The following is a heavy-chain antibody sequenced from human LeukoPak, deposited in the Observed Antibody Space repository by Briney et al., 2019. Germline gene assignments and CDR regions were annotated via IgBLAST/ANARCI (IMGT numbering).Heavy chain of an antibody. J-gene: IGHJ4*02. CDR3: AREAIAVAGTLALYYFDY. CDR2: IYYSGST. D-gene: IGHD6-19*01. V-gene: IGHV4-59*12. CDR1: GGSISSYY. Sequence: SETLSLTCTVSGGSISSYYWSWIRQPPGKGLEWIGYIYYSGSTNYNPSLKSRVTISVDTSKNQFSLKLSSVTAADTAVYYCAREAIAVAGTLALYYFDYWGQGTLVTVSS.